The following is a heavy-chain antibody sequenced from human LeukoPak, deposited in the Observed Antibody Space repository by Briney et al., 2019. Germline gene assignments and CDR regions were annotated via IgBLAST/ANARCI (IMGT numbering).Heavy chain of an antibody. D-gene: IGHD3-3*01. CDR2: ISYDGSNK. CDR3: AKSRSDVVDY. CDR1: GFTFSSYV. J-gene: IGHJ4*02. Sequence: PGRSLRLSCAASGFTFSSYVMHWVRQAPGKGLEWVAVISYDGSNKYYADSVKGRFTISRDNSKNTLYLQMNSLRAEDTAVYYCAKSRSDVVDYWGQGTLVTVSS. V-gene: IGHV3-30*18.